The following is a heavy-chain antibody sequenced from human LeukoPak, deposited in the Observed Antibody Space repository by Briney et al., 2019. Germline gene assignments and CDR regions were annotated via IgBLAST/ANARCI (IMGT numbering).Heavy chain of an antibody. D-gene: IGHD6-19*01. CDR1: GFTFSSYA. V-gene: IGHV3-30-3*01. Sequence: GRSLRLSCAASGFTFSSYAMHWVRQAPGKGLEWVAVISYDGSNKYYADSVKGRFTISRDNSKNTLYLQMNSLRAEDTAVYYYATNSGWQIQTYYFDYWGQGTQVTVSS. CDR2: ISYDGSNK. J-gene: IGHJ4*02. CDR3: ATNSGWQIQTYYFDY.